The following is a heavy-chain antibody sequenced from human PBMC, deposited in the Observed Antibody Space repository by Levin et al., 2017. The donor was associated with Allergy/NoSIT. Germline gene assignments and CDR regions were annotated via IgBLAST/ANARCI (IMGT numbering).Heavy chain of an antibody. CDR2: ISYDGSNK. CDR3: ARETVGAIGYYYYGMDV. CDR1: GFTFSSYA. J-gene: IGHJ6*02. V-gene: IGHV3-30*04. Sequence: GGSLRLSCAASGFTFSSYAMHWVRQAPGKGLEWVAVISYDGSNKYYADSVKGRFTISRDNSKNTLYLQMNSLRAEDTAVYYCARETVGAIGYYYYGMDVWGQGTTVTVSS. D-gene: IGHD1-26*01.